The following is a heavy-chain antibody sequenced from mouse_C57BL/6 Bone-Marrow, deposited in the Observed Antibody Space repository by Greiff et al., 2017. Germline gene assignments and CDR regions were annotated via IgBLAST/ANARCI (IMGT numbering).Heavy chain of an antibody. D-gene: IGHD2-3*01. CDR2: IDPEIGDT. J-gene: IGHJ2*01. CDR1: GFNIKDDY. CDR3: SSFDGNYFDF. V-gene: IGHV14-4*01. Sequence: EVQLQQSGAELVRPGASVKLSCTASGFNIKDDYIHWVKQRPEQGLEWIGWIDPEIGDTESASKFQGKATITSDTSSHTAYLQLSSLTYEDTAVYYCSSFDGNYFDFWGQGTPLTVAS.